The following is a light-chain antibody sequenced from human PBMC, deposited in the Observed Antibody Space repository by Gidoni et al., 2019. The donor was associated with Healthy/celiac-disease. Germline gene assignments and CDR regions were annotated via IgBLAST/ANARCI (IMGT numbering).Light chain of an antibody. CDR2: AAS. V-gene: IGKV1-39*01. J-gene: IGKJ1*01. CDR1: QSISSY. CDR3: QQSDSTPQWT. Sequence: DIQMTQSPSSLSASVGDRVTITCRASQSISSYLNWYQQKPGKAPKLLIYAASSLQSGVPSRFSGSGSGTDFTLTISSLQPEDFATYYCQQSDSTPQWTFXXXTKVEIK.